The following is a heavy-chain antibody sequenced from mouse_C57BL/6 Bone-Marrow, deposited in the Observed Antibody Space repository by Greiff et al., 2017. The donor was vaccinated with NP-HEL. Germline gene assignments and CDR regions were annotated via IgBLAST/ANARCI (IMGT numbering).Heavy chain of an antibody. Sequence: EVQLVESGGGLVKPGGSLKLSCAASGFTFSSYAMSWVRQTPEKRLAWVATISDGGSYTYYPDNVKGRFTISRDNAKNNLYLQMSHLKSEDTAMYYCARVRQEAWFAYWGQGTLVTVSA. V-gene: IGHV5-4*01. D-gene: IGHD2-12*01. CDR3: ARVRQEAWFAY. CDR1: GFTFSSYA. J-gene: IGHJ3*01. CDR2: ISDGGSYT.